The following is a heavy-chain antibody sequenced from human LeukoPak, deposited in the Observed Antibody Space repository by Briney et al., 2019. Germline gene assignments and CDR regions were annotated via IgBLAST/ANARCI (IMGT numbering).Heavy chain of an antibody. CDR1: GGSISSGSYY. CDR2: IYTSEST. Sequence: PSQTLSLTCTVSGGSISSGSYYWSWIRQPAGKGLEWIGRIYTSESTNYNPSLKSRVTISVDTSKNQFSLKLSSVTAADTAVYYCAGGYSSSWDFDYWGQGTLVTVSS. J-gene: IGHJ4*02. D-gene: IGHD6-13*01. V-gene: IGHV4-61*02. CDR3: AGGYSSSWDFDY.